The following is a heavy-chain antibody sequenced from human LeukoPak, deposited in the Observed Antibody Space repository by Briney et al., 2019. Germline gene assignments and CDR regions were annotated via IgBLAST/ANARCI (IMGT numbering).Heavy chain of an antibody. CDR1: GYDFTGYS. CDR3: ARDRSRGSTWLLPGSPIKNWFDP. Sequence: ATLKVSCKTSGYDFTGYSIYWVRQAPGQGLEWMGWVNPNSGCTSFAPKFQGRVSMTRTTSNSPAYLENFDLRHDDTAVYYCARDRSRGSTWLLPGSPIKNWFDPWGQGTLVTVSA. J-gene: IGHJ5*02. CDR2: VNPNSGCT. V-gene: IGHV1-2*02. D-gene: IGHD5/OR15-5a*01.